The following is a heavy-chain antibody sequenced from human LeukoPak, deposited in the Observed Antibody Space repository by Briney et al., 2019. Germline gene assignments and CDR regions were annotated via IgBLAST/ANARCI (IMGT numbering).Heavy chain of an antibody. D-gene: IGHD3-22*01. Sequence: SETLSLTCPVSGGSISSHCWSWIRQPPGKGLDWVGYIYYSGSTNYNPSLKSRVTISVDTSKNQFSLKLSSVTAADTAVYYCAREGNYYDSSGYLDYWGQGTLVTVSS. CDR3: AREGNYYDSSGYLDY. J-gene: IGHJ4*02. V-gene: IGHV4-59*11. CDR1: GGSISSHC. CDR2: IYYSGST.